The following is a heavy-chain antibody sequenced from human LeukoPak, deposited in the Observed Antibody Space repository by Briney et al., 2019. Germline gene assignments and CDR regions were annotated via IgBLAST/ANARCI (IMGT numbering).Heavy chain of an antibody. J-gene: IGHJ4*02. Sequence: PGGSLRLSCAASGFTVSNNYMSWVRQAPGKGLEWVAVISYDGSHIYYADSVKGRFTISRDNSKNTLYLQMNSLRADDTAVYFCAKTMGAIDHDYWGQGTLVTVSS. D-gene: IGHD1-26*01. CDR2: ISYDGSHI. CDR1: GFTVSNNY. V-gene: IGHV3-30*18. CDR3: AKTMGAIDHDY.